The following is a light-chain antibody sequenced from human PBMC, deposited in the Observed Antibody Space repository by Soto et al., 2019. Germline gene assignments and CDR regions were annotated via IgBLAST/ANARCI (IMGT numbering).Light chain of an antibody. CDR2: EVS. J-gene: IGLJ3*02. CDR3: SSYTGTSTLV. V-gene: IGLV2-14*01. CDR1: SSDVGAYNY. Sequence: QSVLSQPASVSGSPGQSVTIPCTGTSSDVGAYNYVSWYQQHPGKVPKLIIYEVSNRPSGISNRFSGSKSGNTASLTISGLQADDEATYYCSSYTGTSTLVFGGGTKLTVL.